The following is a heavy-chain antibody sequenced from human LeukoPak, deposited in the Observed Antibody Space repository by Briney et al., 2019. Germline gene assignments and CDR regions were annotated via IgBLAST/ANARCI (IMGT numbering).Heavy chain of an antibody. CDR3: ARSGGSSRWYWDFDS. CDR2: ISSRSTYM. V-gene: IGHV3-21*01. CDR1: GVTFSSYS. J-gene: IGHJ4*02. Sequence: GGSLRLSCAASGVTFSSYSMNWVRQAPGKGLEWVSSISSRSTYMYYADSLKGRFTISRDDARNSLHLEMNSLTAEDTAVYYCARSGGSSRWYWDFDSWGQGTLVTVSS. D-gene: IGHD6-13*01.